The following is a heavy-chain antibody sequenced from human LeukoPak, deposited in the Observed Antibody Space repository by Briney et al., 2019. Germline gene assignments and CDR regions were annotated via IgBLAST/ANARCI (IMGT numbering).Heavy chain of an antibody. CDR2: IKQDGSEK. Sequence: EGSLRLSCEASGFTFSSYWMSWVRQAPGKGLEWVANIKQDGSEKYYVDSVKGRFTISRDNAKNSLYLQMNSLRAEDTALYYCARDLHYYVAMDVWGQGTTVTVSS. J-gene: IGHJ6*02. CDR3: ARDLHYYVAMDV. CDR1: GFTFSSYW. D-gene: IGHD3-10*02. V-gene: IGHV3-7*05.